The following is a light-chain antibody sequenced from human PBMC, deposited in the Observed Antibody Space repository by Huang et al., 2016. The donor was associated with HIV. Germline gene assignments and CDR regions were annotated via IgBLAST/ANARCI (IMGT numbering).Light chain of an antibody. J-gene: IGKJ1*01. V-gene: IGKV1-27*01. CDR2: ATS. Sequence: DIQMTQSPSSLSASVGDRVTLSCRASQDIGTYLAWYQHKPGKVPKLLIYATSTLQSGVPSRFSGSGSGTNFTLTIGSLRPEDVATYYCQKYNSVPRTFGHGTKVQIK. CDR1: QDIGTY. CDR3: QKYNSVPRT.